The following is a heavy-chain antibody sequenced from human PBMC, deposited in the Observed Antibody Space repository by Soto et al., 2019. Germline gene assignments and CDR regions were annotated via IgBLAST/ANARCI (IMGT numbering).Heavy chain of an antibody. J-gene: IGHJ4*02. Sequence: SETLSLTCTFSGGSISSYYWSWIRQPPGKGLEWIGYIYYSGSTNYNPSLKSRVTISVDTSKNQFSLKLSSVTAADTAVYYCARDVIGHDNYETIGYYFDHWGQGTLVTFSS. V-gene: IGHV4-59*01. CDR1: GGSISSYY. D-gene: IGHD3-22*01. CDR3: ARDVIGHDNYETIGYYFDH. CDR2: IYYSGST.